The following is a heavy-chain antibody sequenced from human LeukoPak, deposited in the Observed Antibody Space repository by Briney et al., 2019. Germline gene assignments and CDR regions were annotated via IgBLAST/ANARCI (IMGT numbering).Heavy chain of an antibody. Sequence: SVKVSCKASGGTFSSYAISWVRQAPGQGLEWMGGIIPIFGTANYAQKFQGRVTITADKSTSTAYMELSSLRSEDTAVYYCAKYMVRDYYYYYYMDVWGKGTTVTISS. J-gene: IGHJ6*03. D-gene: IGHD3-10*01. V-gene: IGHV1-69*06. CDR2: IIPIFGTA. CDR3: AKYMVRDYYYYYYMDV. CDR1: GGTFSSYA.